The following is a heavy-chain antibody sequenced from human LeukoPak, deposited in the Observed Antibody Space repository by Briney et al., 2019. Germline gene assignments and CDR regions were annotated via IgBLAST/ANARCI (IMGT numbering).Heavy chain of an antibody. CDR2: IHYSGST. CDR1: GGSISSGDYY. CDR3: AREGADCSGGSCYVWFDP. J-gene: IGHJ5*02. D-gene: IGHD2-15*01. Sequence: PSETLSLTCTVSGGSISSGDYYRSWIRQPPGKGLEWIGYIHYSGSTNYNPSLKSRVTISVDTSKNQFSLKLSSVTAADTAVYYCAREGADCSGGSCYVWFDPWGQGTLVTVSS. V-gene: IGHV4-61*08.